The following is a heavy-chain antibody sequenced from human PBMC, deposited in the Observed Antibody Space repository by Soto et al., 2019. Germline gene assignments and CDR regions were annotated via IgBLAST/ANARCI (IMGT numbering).Heavy chain of an antibody. D-gene: IGHD2-8*02. Sequence: GGSLRLSCAASGFTYSSYAMSWVRQAPGKGLEWVSVISGSGGSTYYADSVKGRFTIFRDNSKNTLSLQMNSLRAEDTAVYYCAKDQVQCNTIWSYWGQGTLVTVSS. J-gene: IGHJ4*02. V-gene: IGHV3-23*01. CDR1: GFTYSSYA. CDR3: AKDQVQCNTIWSY. CDR2: ISGSGGST.